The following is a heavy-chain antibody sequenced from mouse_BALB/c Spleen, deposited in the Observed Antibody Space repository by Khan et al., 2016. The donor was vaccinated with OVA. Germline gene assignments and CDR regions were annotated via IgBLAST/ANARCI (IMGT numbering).Heavy chain of an antibody. V-gene: IGHV1S81*02. Sequence: VQLQESGAELVKPGASVKLSCKASGYTFTSYYMYWVKQRPGQGLEWIGEINPSNGGANFNEKFKTKATLTVDKSSSTAYMQLSSLTSEDSAVYYCTRWGRSSFAYWGQGTLVTVSA. CDR1: GYTFTSYY. D-gene: IGHD1-1*01. J-gene: IGHJ3*01. CDR3: TRWGRSSFAY. CDR2: INPSNGGA.